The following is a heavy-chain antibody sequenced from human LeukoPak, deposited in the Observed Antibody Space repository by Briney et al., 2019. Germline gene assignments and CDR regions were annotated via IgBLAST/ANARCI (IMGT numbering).Heavy chain of an antibody. Sequence: GGSLRLSCAASGFTFSSYAMSWVRQAPGKGLEWVSAISGSGGSTYYADSVKGRFTIPRDNSKNTLYLQMNSLRAEDTAVYYCAKAGIVATIILDYWGQGTLVTVSS. CDR2: ISGSGGST. V-gene: IGHV3-23*01. CDR1: GFTFSSYA. CDR3: AKAGIVATIILDY. J-gene: IGHJ4*02. D-gene: IGHD5-12*01.